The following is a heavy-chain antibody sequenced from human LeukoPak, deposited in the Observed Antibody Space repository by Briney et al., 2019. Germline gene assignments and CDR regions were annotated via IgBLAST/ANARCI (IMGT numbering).Heavy chain of an antibody. CDR3: ARVIAARFDY. Sequence: SETLSLTCAVYGGSFSGYYWSWIRQPPGKGLEWIGEINHSGSTNYNPSLKSRVTISVDTSKNQFSLKLSSVTVADTAVYYCARVIAARFDYWGQGTLVTVSS. J-gene: IGHJ4*02. D-gene: IGHD6-6*01. V-gene: IGHV4-34*01. CDR2: INHSGST. CDR1: GGSFSGYY.